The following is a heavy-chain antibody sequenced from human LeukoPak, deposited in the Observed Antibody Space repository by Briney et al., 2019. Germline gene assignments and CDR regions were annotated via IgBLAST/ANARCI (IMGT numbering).Heavy chain of an antibody. J-gene: IGHJ6*03. Sequence: SETLSLTCTVSGGSIGTTNCYWGWLRQPPGKGLEWIGSIYYSETTYDNPSLESRVTISIETSKNQFSLSLSSVTAADTAVYYCARQRADYFYYYVDVWGKGTTVTVS. CDR1: GGSIGTTNCY. D-gene: IGHD3-9*01. CDR2: IYYSETT. CDR3: ARQRADYFYYYVDV. V-gene: IGHV4-39*01.